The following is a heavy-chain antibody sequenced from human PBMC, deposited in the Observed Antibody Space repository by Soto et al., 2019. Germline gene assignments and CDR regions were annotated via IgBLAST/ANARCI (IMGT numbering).Heavy chain of an antibody. V-gene: IGHV5-51*01. J-gene: IGHJ6*02. Sequence: GESLKISCKGSGYSFTSYWIGWVRQMPGKGLEWMGIIYPGDSDTRYSPSFQGQVTISADKSISTAYLQWSSLKASDTAMYYCARHLRERVAGSAGYYYYYGMDVWGQGTTVTVSS. D-gene: IGHD6-19*01. CDR1: GYSFTSYW. CDR3: ARHLRERVAGSAGYYYYYGMDV. CDR2: IYPGDSDT.